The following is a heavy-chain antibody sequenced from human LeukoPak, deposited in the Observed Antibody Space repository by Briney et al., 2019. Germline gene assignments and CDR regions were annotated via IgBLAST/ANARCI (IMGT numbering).Heavy chain of an antibody. CDR2: IYYSGST. Sequence: SETLSLTCTVSGGSISSYYWSWIRQPPGKGLEWIGYIYYSGSTNYSPSLKSRVTISVDTSKNQFSLKLSSVTAADTAVYYCARLYCSSTSCYRRYYYGMDVWGQGTTVTVSS. J-gene: IGHJ6*02. V-gene: IGHV4-59*08. CDR1: GGSISSYY. CDR3: ARLYCSSTSCYRRYYYGMDV. D-gene: IGHD2-2*02.